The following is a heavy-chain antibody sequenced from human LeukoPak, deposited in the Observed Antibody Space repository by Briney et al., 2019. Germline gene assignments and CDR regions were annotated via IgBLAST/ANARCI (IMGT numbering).Heavy chain of an antibody. Sequence: GASVKVSCKASGYTFISYDINWVRQATGQGLEWMGWMNPNSDNADYAQKFQGRATITRNASISTVYMELSSLRSEDTAVYYCARGHLGYCSSTDCLKDAFDIWGQGTMVTVSS. V-gene: IGHV1-8*03. D-gene: IGHD2-2*01. CDR3: ARGHLGYCSSTDCLKDAFDI. J-gene: IGHJ3*02. CDR2: MNPNSDNA. CDR1: GYTFISYD.